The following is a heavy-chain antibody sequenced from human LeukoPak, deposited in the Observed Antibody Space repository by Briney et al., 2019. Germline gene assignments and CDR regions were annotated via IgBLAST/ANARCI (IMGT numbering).Heavy chain of an antibody. CDR2: INPNSGGT. V-gene: IGHV1-2*02. J-gene: IGHJ5*02. D-gene: IGHD3-10*01. Sequence: ASVKVSCKASGYAFTGYYMPWVRQAPGQGLEWMGWINPNSGGTNYAQKFQGRVTMTRDTSISTAYMELSRLRSDDTAVYYCATNILVRDIINWFDPWGQGTLVTVSS. CDR1: GYAFTGYY. CDR3: ATNILVRDIINWFDP.